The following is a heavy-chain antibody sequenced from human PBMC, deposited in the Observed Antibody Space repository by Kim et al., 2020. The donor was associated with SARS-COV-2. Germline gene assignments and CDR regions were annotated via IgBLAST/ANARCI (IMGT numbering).Heavy chain of an antibody. CDR3: ARVSNYYDSSGLYFQH. D-gene: IGHD3-22*01. CDR1: GFTFSSYS. J-gene: IGHJ1*01. CDR2: ISSSSSTI. Sequence: GGSLRLSCAASGFTFSSYSMNWVRQAPGKGLEWVSYISSSSSTIYYADSVKGRFTISRDNAKNSLYLQMNSLRDEDMAVYYCARVSNYYDSSGLYFQHWGQGTLVTVSS. V-gene: IGHV3-48*02.